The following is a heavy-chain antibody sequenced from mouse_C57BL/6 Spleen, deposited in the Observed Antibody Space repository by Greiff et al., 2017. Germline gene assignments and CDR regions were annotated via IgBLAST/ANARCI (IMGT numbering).Heavy chain of an antibody. Sequence: VQLKQSGAELVRPGASVKLSCTASGFNIKDDYMHWVKQRPEQGLEWIGWIDPENGDTEYASKFQGKATITADTSSNTAYLQLSSLTSEDTAVYYCTTLIYYGYDAYWGQGTLVTVSA. V-gene: IGHV14-4*01. CDR2: IDPENGDT. CDR1: GFNIKDDY. J-gene: IGHJ3*01. CDR3: TTLIYYGYDAY. D-gene: IGHD2-2*01.